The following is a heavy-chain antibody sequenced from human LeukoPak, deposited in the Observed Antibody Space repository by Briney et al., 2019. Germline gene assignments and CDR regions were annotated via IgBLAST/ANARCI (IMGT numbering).Heavy chain of an antibody. D-gene: IGHD6-13*01. CDR2: IWSDGINK. Sequence: GGSLRLSCAASGFTFSNYGIHWVRQAPGKGLEWVAVIWSDGINKYYVDSVKGRFTICRDNSKNTLYLQMNSLGADDTAVYYCARSTYSSSSYYFDYWGQGSLATVSS. J-gene: IGHJ4*02. V-gene: IGHV3-33*01. CDR1: GFTFSNYG. CDR3: ARSTYSSSSYYFDY.